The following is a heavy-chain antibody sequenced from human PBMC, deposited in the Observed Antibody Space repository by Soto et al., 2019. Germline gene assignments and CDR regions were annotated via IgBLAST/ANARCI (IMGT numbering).Heavy chain of an antibody. CDR3: ARTVDTTMVTWALGN. CDR1: RFIFISYG. Sequence: GGSLRLSCAAPRFIFISYGMHWVRQAPGKGLEWLAVTSYDGNNKYYGDSVKGRSTISRDESKNTLYLQMNSLRPEDTAVYYCARTVDTTMVTWALGNWGQGTLVTVSA. V-gene: IGHV3-30*03. D-gene: IGHD5-18*01. CDR2: TSYDGNNK. J-gene: IGHJ1*01.